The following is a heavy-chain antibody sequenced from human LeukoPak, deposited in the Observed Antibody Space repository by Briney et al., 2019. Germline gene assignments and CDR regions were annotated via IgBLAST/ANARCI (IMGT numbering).Heavy chain of an antibody. CDR2: IKQDGSEK. Sequence: GGSLRLSCAASGFAFSDYWMSWVRQAPGKGLEWVANIKQDGSEKHYVDSLRGRFTISRDNAKNSLDLQMNSLRAEDTAVYFCARDLYYFDSSGYYASDLWGQGTLVTVSS. V-gene: IGHV3-7*01. J-gene: IGHJ5*02. D-gene: IGHD3-22*01. CDR3: ARDLYYFDSSGYYASDL. CDR1: GFAFSDYW.